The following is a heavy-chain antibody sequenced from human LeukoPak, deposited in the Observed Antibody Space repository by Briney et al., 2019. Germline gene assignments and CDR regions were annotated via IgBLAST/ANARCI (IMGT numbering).Heavy chain of an antibody. CDR2: MNTKSGKT. D-gene: IGHD3-9*01. CDR1: GYTFTSYD. Sequence: GASVKVSCKASGYTFTSYDINWRGQAAGQGVEGGGWMNTKSGKTGYAKTFQGKLTMTRNTTIKTDYMEMSSLRSEDTAVYYCARRFYDNLTGHTWYGYWGQGALVTVSS. J-gene: IGHJ4*02. V-gene: IGHV1-8*01. CDR3: ARRFYDNLTGHTWYGY.